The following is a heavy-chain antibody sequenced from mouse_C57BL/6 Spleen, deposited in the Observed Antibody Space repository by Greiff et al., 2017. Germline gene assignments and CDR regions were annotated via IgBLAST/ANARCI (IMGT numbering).Heavy chain of an antibody. Sequence: QVTLKVCGPGILQPSQTLSLTCSFSGFSLSTSGMGVSWIRQPSGKGLEWLAHIYWDDDKRYNPSLKSRHTISKDTSRNQVFLKITSVDTADTATYDCARREGGIHWYFDVWGTGTTVTVSS. J-gene: IGHJ1*03. V-gene: IGHV8-12*01. CDR1: GFSLSTSGMG. D-gene: IGHD1-1*02. CDR3: ARREGGIHWYFDV. CDR2: IYWDDDK.